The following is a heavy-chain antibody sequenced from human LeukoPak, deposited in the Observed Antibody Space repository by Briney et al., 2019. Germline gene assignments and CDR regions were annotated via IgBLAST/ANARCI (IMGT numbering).Heavy chain of an antibody. CDR2: IYSGGST. CDR1: GFTVSSNY. V-gene: IGHV3-53*01. Sequence: SGGSLRLSCAASGFTVSSNYMSWVRQAPGKGLEWVSVIYSGGSTYYADSVKGRFTISRDNSKNTLYLRMNSLRAEGTAVYYCARDQKYQLTWYFGLWGRGTLVTVSS. J-gene: IGHJ2*01. D-gene: IGHD2-2*01. CDR3: ARDQKYQLTWYFGL.